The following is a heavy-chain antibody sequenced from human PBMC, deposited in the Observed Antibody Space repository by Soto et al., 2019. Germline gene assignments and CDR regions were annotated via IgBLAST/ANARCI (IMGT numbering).Heavy chain of an antibody. CDR3: ARDGGVDNWNRTSLFDP. Sequence: ASVKVSCKASGYTFTGYYMHWVRQAPGQGLEGMGWINPNSGGTNYAQKFQGRVTMTRDTSISTAYMELSRLRSDDSAVYYCARDGGVDNWNRTSLFDPWGQGTLVTVSS. CDR1: GYTFTGYY. D-gene: IGHD1-20*01. J-gene: IGHJ5*02. V-gene: IGHV1-2*02. CDR2: INPNSGGT.